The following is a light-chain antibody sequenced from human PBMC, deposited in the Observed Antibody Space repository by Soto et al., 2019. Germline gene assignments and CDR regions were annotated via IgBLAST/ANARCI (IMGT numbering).Light chain of an antibody. J-gene: IGKJ1*01. CDR3: QQYNTYWT. CDR2: KAS. CDR1: QSIIKW. V-gene: IGKV1-5*03. Sequence: DIQMTQSPSTLSASVGDRVTITCRASQSIIKWLAWYQQKPGKAPKLLIYKASNLESGVPSRFSGSGSGTEFPLTISSLQPDDFATYYCQQYNTYWTFGQGTKVEIK.